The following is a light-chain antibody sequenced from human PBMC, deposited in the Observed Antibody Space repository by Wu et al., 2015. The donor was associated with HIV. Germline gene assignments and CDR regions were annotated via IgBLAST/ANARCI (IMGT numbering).Light chain of an antibody. CDR2: GAS. CDR1: QSVSSSY. Sequence: EIVMTQSPATLSVSPGEGATLSCRASQSVSSSYLAWYQQKPGQAPRLLIYGASSRATGIPDRFSGSGSGTDFTLTISRLEPEDFAVYSCQQYGSSPLTFGGGPRWRSN. J-gene: IGKJ4*01. CDR3: QQYGSSPLT. V-gene: IGKV3-20*01.